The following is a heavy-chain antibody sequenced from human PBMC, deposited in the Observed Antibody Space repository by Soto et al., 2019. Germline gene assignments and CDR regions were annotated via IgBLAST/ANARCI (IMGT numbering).Heavy chain of an antibody. J-gene: IGHJ4*02. Sequence: VESLKISCQGSGYSFTSYWIGWVRQMPGKGLEWMGIIYPGDSDTRYSPSFQGQVTISADKSISTAYLQWSRLKASDTAMYYCASAALSTGYYPEFDYWGQGTLVTVSS. V-gene: IGHV5-51*01. CDR2: IYPGDSDT. CDR1: GYSFTSYW. D-gene: IGHD3-22*01. CDR3: ASAALSTGYYPEFDY.